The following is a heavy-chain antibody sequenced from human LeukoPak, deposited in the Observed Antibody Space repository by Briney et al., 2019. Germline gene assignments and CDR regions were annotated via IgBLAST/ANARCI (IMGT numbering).Heavy chain of an antibody. CDR1: RFTFSSYG. CDR2: IRYDGSNK. V-gene: IGHV3-30*02. Sequence: GGSLRLSCAASRFTFSSYGMHWVRQAPGKGLEWVAFIRYDGSNKYYADSVKGRFTISRDNSKNTLYLQMNSLRAEDTAVYYCAKDQYYYDSSGTIDYWGQGTLLTVS. J-gene: IGHJ4*02. D-gene: IGHD3-22*01. CDR3: AKDQYYYDSSGTIDY.